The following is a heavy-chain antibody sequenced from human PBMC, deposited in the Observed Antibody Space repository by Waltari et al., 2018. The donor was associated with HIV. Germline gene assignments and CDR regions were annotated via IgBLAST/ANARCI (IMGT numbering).Heavy chain of an antibody. CDR2: INHSGST. Sequence: QVHLKQWGPGLLKPPETLPLTCAVYGGSFRGTFWSWLRQPPGKGLEWIGEINHSGSTNYNPSLKSQVTMSVDTSKKQFSLKVNSVTAADTAVYYCARGVGSNRYYYYGMDVWGQGTTVTVSS. CDR1: GGSFRGTF. CDR3: ARGVGSNRYYYYGMDV. J-gene: IGHJ6*02. V-gene: IGHV4-34*01. D-gene: IGHD4-4*01.